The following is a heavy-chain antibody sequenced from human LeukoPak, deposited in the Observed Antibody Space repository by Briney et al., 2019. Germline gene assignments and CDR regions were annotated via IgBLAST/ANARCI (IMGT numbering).Heavy chain of an antibody. CDR1: GGTFSSYA. CDR2: IIPIFGTA. D-gene: IGHD4-17*01. V-gene: IGHV1-69*06. Sequence: SVKVSCKASGGTFSSYAISWVRQAPGQGLEWMGGIIPIFGTANYAQKFQGRVTITADKSTSTAYMELSSLRSEDTAVYYCARHTYGDYPLVDYWGQGTLVTVSS. CDR3: ARHTYGDYPLVDY. J-gene: IGHJ4*02.